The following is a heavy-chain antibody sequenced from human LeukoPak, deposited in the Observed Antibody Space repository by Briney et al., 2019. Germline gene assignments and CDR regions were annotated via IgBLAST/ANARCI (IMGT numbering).Heavy chain of an antibody. CDR2: ISAYNGNT. D-gene: IGHD3-22*01. V-gene: IGHV1-18*01. CDR1: GYTFTSYG. Sequence: GASVKVSCKASGYTFTSYGISWVRQAPGQGLEWMGWISAYNGNTNYAQKLQGRVTMTTDTSTSTAYMELRSLRSDDTAVYYCARVGPDYYDSSGYYGGSDYWGQGTLVTVSS. CDR3: ARVGPDYYDSSGYYGGSDY. J-gene: IGHJ4*02.